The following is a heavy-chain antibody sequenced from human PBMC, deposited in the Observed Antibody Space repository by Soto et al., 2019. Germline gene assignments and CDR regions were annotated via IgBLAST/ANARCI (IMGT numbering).Heavy chain of an antibody. J-gene: IGHJ6*02. D-gene: IGHD3-10*01. V-gene: IGHV3-30*18. CDR3: AKDQIPTYGSGNQYYYYYGMDV. CDR1: GFTFSSYG. Sequence: QVQLVESGGGVVQPGRSLRLSCAASGFTFSSYGMHWVRQAPGKGLEWVAVISYDGSNKYYADSVKGRFTISRDNSKNTLYLQMNSLRAEDTAVYYCAKDQIPTYGSGNQYYYYYGMDVWGQGTTVTVSS. CDR2: ISYDGSNK.